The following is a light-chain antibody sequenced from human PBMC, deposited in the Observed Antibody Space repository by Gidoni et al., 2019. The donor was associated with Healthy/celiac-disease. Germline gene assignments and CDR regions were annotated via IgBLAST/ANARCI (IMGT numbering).Light chain of an antibody. CDR1: QSVSSSY. V-gene: IGKV3-20*01. J-gene: IGKJ3*01. Sequence: ELVFTQSPGTLSLSPGERATLSCRASQSVSSSYLAWYQQKPGQAPRLLIYGASSRATGIPDRFSGSGSGTDFTLTISRLEPEDFAVYYCQQYGSSPLFGPGTKVDIK. CDR3: QQYGSSPL. CDR2: GAS.